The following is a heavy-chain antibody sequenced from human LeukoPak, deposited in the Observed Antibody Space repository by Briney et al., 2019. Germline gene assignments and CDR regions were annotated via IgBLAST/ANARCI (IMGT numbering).Heavy chain of an antibody. J-gene: IGHJ4*02. V-gene: IGHV3-66*01. CDR2: IYSGGST. D-gene: IGHD5-12*01. CDR3: ASPHGYSYFDY. Sequence: GGSLRLSCAASGFTVSSNYMSWVRQAPGKGLEWVSVIYSGGSTYYADSVTGRFTISRDNSKNTLYLQMNSLRAEDTAVYYCASPHGYSYFDYWGQGTLVTVSS. CDR1: GFTVSSNY.